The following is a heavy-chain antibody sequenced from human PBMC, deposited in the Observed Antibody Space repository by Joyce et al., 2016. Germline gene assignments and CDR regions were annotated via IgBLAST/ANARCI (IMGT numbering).Heavy chain of an antibody. J-gene: IGHJ4*02. CDR2: ISTSSSAI. CDR3: AREAWFGELLFMFES. D-gene: IGHD3-10*01. Sequence: EVQLVESGGGLVQPGGCLRLSCAASGFTLSSYDMNGVRQGPGKGLESISHISTSSSAIYYADSVKGRFTISRENAKNSLYLQMNSLRDEDTAVYYCAREAWFGELLFMFESWGQGTLVTVFS. V-gene: IGHV3-48*02. CDR1: GFTLSSYD.